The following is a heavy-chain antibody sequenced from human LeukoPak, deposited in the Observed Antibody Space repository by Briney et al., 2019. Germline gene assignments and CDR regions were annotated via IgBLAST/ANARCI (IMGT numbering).Heavy chain of an antibody. J-gene: IGHJ6*02. CDR2: ISSSSTYI. D-gene: IGHD5-12*01. V-gene: IGHV3-21*01. CDR1: GFTFNSYN. CDR3: ARVPYSGYDSAYYYGMDV. Sequence: GGSPRLSCAASGFTFNSYNMNWVRQAPGQGLEWVSSISSSSTYIYYADSVKGRFTISRDNAKSSLYLQMNSLRAEDTAVYYCARVPYSGYDSAYYYGMDVWGQGTTVTVSS.